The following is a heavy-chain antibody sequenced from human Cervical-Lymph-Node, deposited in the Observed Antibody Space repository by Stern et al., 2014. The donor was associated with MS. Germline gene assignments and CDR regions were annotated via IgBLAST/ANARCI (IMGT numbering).Heavy chain of an antibody. D-gene: IGHD2-15*01. CDR3: ARGSDYFGP. J-gene: IGHJ4*02. V-gene: IGHV3-7*01. CDR1: GLSFSDYW. CDR2: IKQDGSEK. Sequence: EMQLVESGGGLAQPGGSLRLSCAASGLSFSDYWMSWVRQAPGKGLEWVAYIKQDGSEKYYLDSVKGRFTISRDNTKNSLSLQMNSLRAEDTAFYYCARGSDYFGPWGQGTLVTVSS.